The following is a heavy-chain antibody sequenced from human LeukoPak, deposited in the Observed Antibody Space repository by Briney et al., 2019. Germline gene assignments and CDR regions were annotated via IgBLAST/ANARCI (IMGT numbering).Heavy chain of an antibody. V-gene: IGHV3-23*01. D-gene: IGHD5-12*01. CDR2: IGGSNGIT. CDR3: ARNENSGWGYFDY. J-gene: IGHJ4*02. CDR1: RFTFNSYA. Sequence: GGSLRLFCAASRFTFNSYAMSWVRQAPGKGLEWVSVIGGSNGITFYVGSVKGRFTISRDNSKDTLYLQMNSLRAEDTAVYCCARNENSGWGYFDYWGQGTLVTVSS.